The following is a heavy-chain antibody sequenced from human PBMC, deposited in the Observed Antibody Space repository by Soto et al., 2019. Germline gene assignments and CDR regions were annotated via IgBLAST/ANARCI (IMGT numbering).Heavy chain of an antibody. CDR2: INPSGGST. CDR3: AREKYNWNYYYYGMDV. Sequence: ASVKVSCKASGYTFTSYYMHWVRQAPGQGLEWMGIINPSGGSTSYAQKFQGRVTMTRDTSTSTVYMELSSPRSEDTAVYYCAREKYNWNYYYYGMDVWGQGTTVTVSS. CDR1: GYTFTSYY. V-gene: IGHV1-46*01. J-gene: IGHJ6*02. D-gene: IGHD1-20*01.